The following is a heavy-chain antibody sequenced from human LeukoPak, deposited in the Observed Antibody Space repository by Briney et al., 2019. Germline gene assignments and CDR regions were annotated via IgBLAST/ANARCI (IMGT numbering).Heavy chain of an antibody. J-gene: IGHJ4*02. CDR2: INPNTGST. CDR1: GYTFTSHY. V-gene: IGHV1-46*01. CDR3: AAPGASGFVGNFWSGPLDY. D-gene: IGHD3-3*01. Sequence: ASVKVSCKASGYTFTSHYMHWVRQAPGQGLEWMGIINPNTGSTYYPQKFQGRVTMTRDTSTSTVYMELTSLTSDDTAVYYCAAPGASGFVGNFWSGPLDYWGQGTLVSVSS.